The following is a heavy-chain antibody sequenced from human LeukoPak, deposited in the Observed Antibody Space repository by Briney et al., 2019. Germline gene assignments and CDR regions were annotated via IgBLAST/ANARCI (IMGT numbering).Heavy chain of an antibody. CDR2: ISAYNGNT. V-gene: IGHV1-18*01. CDR3: ARFYSNYQPADY. D-gene: IGHD4-11*01. Sequence: GASVKVSCKTTGYTFTSYDTSWVRQAPGQGLEWMGWISAYNGNTNYAQKLQGRVTMTTDTSTSTAYMELRSLRSDGTAVYYCARFYSNYQPADYWGQGTLVTVSS. J-gene: IGHJ4*02. CDR1: GYTFTSYD.